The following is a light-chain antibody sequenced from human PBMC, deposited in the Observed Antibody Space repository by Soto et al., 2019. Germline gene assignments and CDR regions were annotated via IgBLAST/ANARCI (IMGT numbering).Light chain of an antibody. J-gene: IGLJ3*02. CDR2: QDN. CDR3: HSYDSSAHWV. CDR1: GGSIANNY. V-gene: IGLV6-57*04. Sequence: NFMLTQPHSVSESPGKTVTISCTRSGGSIANNYVQWYQQRPGSAPTTVIYQDNERPSEVPDRFSGSIDSSSNSASLTISGLRTEDEADYYCHSYDSSAHWVFGGGTKLTVL.